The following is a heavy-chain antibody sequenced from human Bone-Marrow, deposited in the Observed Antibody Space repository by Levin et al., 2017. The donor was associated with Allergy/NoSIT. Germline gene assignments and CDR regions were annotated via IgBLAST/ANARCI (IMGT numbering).Heavy chain of an antibody. CDR2: IKSKTDGATT. CDR1: GFAFSDAW. CDR3: STDGGR. D-gene: IGHD6-25*01. Sequence: GESLKISCVASGFAFSDAWMIWIRQTPGKGLEWVGRIKSKTDGATTDYVAPVKGRFTISRDDSKNTLYLQMDSLKTEDTGVYYCSTDGGRWGQGTMVTVSS. V-gene: IGHV3-15*01. J-gene: IGHJ3*01.